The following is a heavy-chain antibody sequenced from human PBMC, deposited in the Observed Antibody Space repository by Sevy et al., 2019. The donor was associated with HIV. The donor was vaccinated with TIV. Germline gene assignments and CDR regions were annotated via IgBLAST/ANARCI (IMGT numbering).Heavy chain of an antibody. CDR3: ARDRRMSYDSSGYYPNGAFDI. J-gene: IGHJ3*02. D-gene: IGHD3-22*01. CDR1: GFTVSSNY. CDR2: IYSGGST. Sequence: GGSLRLSCAASGFTVSSNYMSWVRQAPGKGLEWVSVIYSGGSTYYADSVKGRFTISRDNSKNTLYLQMNSLRAEDTAVYYCARDRRMSYDSSGYYPNGAFDIWGQGTMVTVSS. V-gene: IGHV3-66*01.